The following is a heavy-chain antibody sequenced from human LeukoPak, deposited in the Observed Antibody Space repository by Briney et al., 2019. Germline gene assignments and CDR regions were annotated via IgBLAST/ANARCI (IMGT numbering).Heavy chain of an antibody. V-gene: IGHV4-34*01. Sequence: SETLSLTCAVYGGSFSGYYWSWIRQPPGKGLEWIGEINHSGSTNYNPSLKSRVTISVVTSKNQFSLKLSSVTAADTAVYYCAALTTVTTPFDYWGQGTLVTVSS. CDR2: INHSGST. CDR3: AALTTVTTPFDY. D-gene: IGHD4-17*01. CDR1: GGSFSGYY. J-gene: IGHJ4*02.